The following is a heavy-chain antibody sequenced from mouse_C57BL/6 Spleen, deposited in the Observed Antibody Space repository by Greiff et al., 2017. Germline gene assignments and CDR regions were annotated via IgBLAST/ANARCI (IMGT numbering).Heavy chain of an antibody. D-gene: IGHD4-1*01. Sequence: QLQQPGAELVKPGASVKLSCKASGYTFTSYWMQWVKQRPGQGLEWIGEIDPSDSYTNYNQKFKGKATLTVDTSSSTAYMQLSSLTSEDSAVYYCARGANWDEGYWGQGTTLTVSS. V-gene: IGHV1-50*01. CDR3: ARGANWDEGY. CDR2: IDPSDSYT. CDR1: GYTFTSYW. J-gene: IGHJ2*01.